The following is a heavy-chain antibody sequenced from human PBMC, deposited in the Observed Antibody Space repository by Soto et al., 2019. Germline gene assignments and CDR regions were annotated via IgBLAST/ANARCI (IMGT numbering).Heavy chain of an antibody. CDR3: ARGSSNWAYYFDF. V-gene: IGHV3-48*02. Sequence: PGGFLRLSCAASGPTFSDYSMSWVRQAPGKGLEWVSYITSSGTTVYYADSVRGRFTISRDNAKNSLYLQMNSLRDDDTAVYYCARGSSNWAYYFDFWGQGTLVTVS. CDR1: GPTFSDYS. CDR2: ITSSGTTV. J-gene: IGHJ4*02. D-gene: IGHD6-13*01.